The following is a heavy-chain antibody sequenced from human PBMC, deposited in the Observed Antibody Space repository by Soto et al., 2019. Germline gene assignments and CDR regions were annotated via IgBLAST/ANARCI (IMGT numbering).Heavy chain of an antibody. CDR2: INYSGTT. CDR3: ARHPRVAASGNYFFDY. D-gene: IGHD6-13*01. Sequence: SETLSLTCTVSGGSISSDYWSWLRQPPGKGLEWIGYINYSGTTNCIPSLKSRVTISIDTSNNQFSLKLTSVTAADTAVYYCARHPRVAASGNYFFDYWGQGVLVTVS. J-gene: IGHJ4*02. CDR1: GGSISSDY. V-gene: IGHV4-59*08.